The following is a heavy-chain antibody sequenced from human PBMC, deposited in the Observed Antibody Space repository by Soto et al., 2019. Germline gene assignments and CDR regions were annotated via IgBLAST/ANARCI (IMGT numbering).Heavy chain of an antibody. D-gene: IGHD5-18*01. CDR3: AKDRGRGYSYGYPYYYGMDV. J-gene: IGHJ6*02. V-gene: IGHV3-30*18. CDR1: GFTFSSYG. CDR2: ISYDGSNK. Sequence: QVQLVESGGGVVQPGRSLRLSCAASGFTFSSYGMHWVRQAPGKGLEWVAVISYDGSNKYYADSVKGRFTISRDNSKNTLYLQMNSLRAEDTAVYYCAKDRGRGYSYGYPYYYGMDVWGQGTTVTVSS.